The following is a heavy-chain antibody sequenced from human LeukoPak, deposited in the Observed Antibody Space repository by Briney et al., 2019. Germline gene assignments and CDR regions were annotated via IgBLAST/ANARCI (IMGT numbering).Heavy chain of an antibody. J-gene: IGHJ4*02. Sequence: GGSLRLSCAASGFTFSSYSMNWVRQAPGKGLEWVSSISSSSSYIYYADSVKGRFTISRDNAKNSLYPQMNSLRAEDTAVYYCARDTGRSSSWYFDYWGQGTLVTVSS. V-gene: IGHV3-21*01. D-gene: IGHD6-13*01. CDR1: GFTFSSYS. CDR2: ISSSSSYI. CDR3: ARDTGRSSSWYFDY.